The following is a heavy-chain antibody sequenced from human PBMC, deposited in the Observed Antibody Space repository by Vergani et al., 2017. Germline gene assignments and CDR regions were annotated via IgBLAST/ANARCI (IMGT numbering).Heavy chain of an antibody. CDR3: ARATCSGGSCYRGFEY. D-gene: IGHD2-15*01. J-gene: IGHJ4*02. V-gene: IGHV1-69*11. CDR1: GGTFSSYA. CDR2: IIPSLATT. Sequence: QVQLVQSGAEVKKPGSSVKVSCKASGGTFSSYALNWVRQAPGQGPEWMGSIIPSLATTIYAQKFQGRVTITADESTSTAYMELSSLKSEDTAVFYCARATCSGGSCYRGFEYWGQGSLITVSS.